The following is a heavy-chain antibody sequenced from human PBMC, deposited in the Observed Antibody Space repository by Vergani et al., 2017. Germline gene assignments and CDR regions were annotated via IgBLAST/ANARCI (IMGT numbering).Heavy chain of an antibody. Sequence: QVQLVASGGGLVRPGASLRLYCAASGFIFSDYYMTWIRQTPGKGLEWLAHISDGGETKMYAESLKGRFTVSRDNTKNLLILQMKTLKVDDTATYYCGRKQSPASLMDKPIDIWGQGTLVTVSS. D-gene: IGHD1/OR15-1a*01. V-gene: IGHV3-11*01. CDR1: GFIFSDYY. CDR3: GRKQSPASLMDKPIDI. J-gene: IGHJ5*02. CDR2: ISDGGETK.